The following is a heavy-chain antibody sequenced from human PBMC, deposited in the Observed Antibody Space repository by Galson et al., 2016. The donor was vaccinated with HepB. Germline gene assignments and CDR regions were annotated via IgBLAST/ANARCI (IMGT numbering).Heavy chain of an antibody. CDR2: ISSSSSYI. Sequence: SLRLSCAASGFTFSRYSMNWVRQARGKGLEWVSSISSSSSYIYSADSVKGRFTISRDNAKNSQYLQINSLRAEDTAVYYCARGDIVGAILDYWGQGTLVTVSS. V-gene: IGHV3-21*01. J-gene: IGHJ4*02. CDR3: ARGDIVGAILDY. CDR1: GFTFSRYS. D-gene: IGHD1-26*01.